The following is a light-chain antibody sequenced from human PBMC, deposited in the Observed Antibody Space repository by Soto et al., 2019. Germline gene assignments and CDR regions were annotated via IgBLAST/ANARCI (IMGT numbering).Light chain of an antibody. V-gene: IGLV2-23*02. CDR3: CSYAGSSTLA. Sequence: QSVLTQTASVSGSPGQSITISCTGTSSDVGSYNLVSWYQQHPGKAPKLMIYEVSKRPSGVSNRFSGSKSGNTASLTISGLQAEDEADYYCCSYAGSSTLAFGGGTKVTVL. CDR1: SSDVGSYNL. CDR2: EVS. J-gene: IGLJ3*02.